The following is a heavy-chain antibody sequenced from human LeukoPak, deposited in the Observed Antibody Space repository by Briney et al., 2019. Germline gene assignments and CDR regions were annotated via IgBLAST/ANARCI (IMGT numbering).Heavy chain of an antibody. Sequence: PGGSLRLSCVASGFTFSSYAMHWVRQAPGKGLEYVSAISSNGGSTYYANSVKGRFTISRDNSKNTLYLQMNSLRAEDTAVYYCAKARSGSYYDSRGDAFDIWGQGTMVTVST. J-gene: IGHJ3*02. D-gene: IGHD3-10*01. CDR2: ISSNGGST. V-gene: IGHV3-64*01. CDR3: AKARSGSYYDSRGDAFDI. CDR1: GFTFSSYA.